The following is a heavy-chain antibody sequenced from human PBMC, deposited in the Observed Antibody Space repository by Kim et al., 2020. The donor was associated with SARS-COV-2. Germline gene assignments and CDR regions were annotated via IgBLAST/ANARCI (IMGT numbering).Heavy chain of an antibody. V-gene: IGHV5-51*01. Sequence: STSVQVQVTISADKSISTAYLQWSSLRASDTAMYYCARHSLSSKNGMDVWGQGTTVTVSS. CDR3: ARHSLSSKNGMDV. D-gene: IGHD6-19*01. J-gene: IGHJ6*02.